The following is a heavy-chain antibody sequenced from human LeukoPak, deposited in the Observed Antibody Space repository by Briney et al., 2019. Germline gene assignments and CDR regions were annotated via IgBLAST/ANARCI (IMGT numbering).Heavy chain of an antibody. Sequence: GGSLRLSCAASGFPFSDYWMTWVRQAPGKGPEWVANIKQDGSEKYYMDSVKGRFTISRDNAKSLLFLQMNSLRVEDTSMYYCARGRRWYDYWGQGNLVTVSS. J-gene: IGHJ4*02. V-gene: IGHV3-7*01. CDR3: ARGRRWYDY. D-gene: IGHD4-23*01. CDR1: GFPFSDYW. CDR2: IKQDGSEK.